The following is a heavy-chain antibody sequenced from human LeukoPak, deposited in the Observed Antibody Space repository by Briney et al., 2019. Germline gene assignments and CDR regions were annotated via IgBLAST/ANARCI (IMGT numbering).Heavy chain of an antibody. D-gene: IGHD6-19*01. CDR3: ARVGHSSGWYRN. CDR2: TYRGGGS. J-gene: IGHJ4*02. V-gene: IGHV3-66*01. CDR1: AFKVTTNY. Sequence: GGSRRPSSAPSAFKVTTNYTGWVRPAQEKVLMWHSVTYRGGGSNYAKSVKGRFTISRDTSKNTLFLQINNLRAEDTAVYYCARVGHSSGWYRNWGQGTLVTVSS.